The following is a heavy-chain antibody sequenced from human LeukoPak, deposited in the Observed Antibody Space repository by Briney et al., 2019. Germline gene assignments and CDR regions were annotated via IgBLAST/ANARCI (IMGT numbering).Heavy chain of an antibody. J-gene: IGHJ4*02. V-gene: IGHV3-23*01. CDR3: AKVALRYSSSSSAAPD. D-gene: IGHD6-6*01. Sequence: GGSLRLSCAASGFTFSSYAMSWVRQAPGKGLEWVSAISGSGGSTYYADSVKGRFTISRDNSKNTLYLQMNSLRAEDTAVYYCAKVALRYSSSSSAAPDWGQGTLVTVSS. CDR2: ISGSGGST. CDR1: GFTFSSYA.